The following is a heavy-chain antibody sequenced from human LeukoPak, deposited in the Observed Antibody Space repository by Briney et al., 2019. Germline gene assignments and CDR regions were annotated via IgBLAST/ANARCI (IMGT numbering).Heavy chain of an antibody. V-gene: IGHV4-59*08. J-gene: IGHJ4*02. CDR1: GGSISSYY. CDR2: IYYSGST. Sequence: KPSETLSLTCTVSGGSISSYYWSWIRQPPGKGLEWIGYIYYSGSTNYNPSLKSRVTISVDTSKNQFSLKLSSVTAADTAVYYCAAIYSSGSQKVDYWGQGTLVTVSS. D-gene: IGHD6-19*01. CDR3: AAIYSSGSQKVDY.